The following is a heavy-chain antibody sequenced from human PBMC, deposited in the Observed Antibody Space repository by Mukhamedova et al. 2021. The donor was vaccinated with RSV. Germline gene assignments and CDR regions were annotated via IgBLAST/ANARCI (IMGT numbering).Heavy chain of an antibody. CDR2: IIPIFGTA. Sequence: GQGLEWMGGIIPIFGTANYAQKFQGRVTITADKSTSTAYMELSSLRSEDTAVYYCARERGPGYCSSTSCEGPYYYYYMDVWGKGNT. J-gene: IGHJ6*03. CDR3: ARERGPGYCSSTSCEGPYYYYYMDV. D-gene: IGHD2-2*01. V-gene: IGHV1-69*06.